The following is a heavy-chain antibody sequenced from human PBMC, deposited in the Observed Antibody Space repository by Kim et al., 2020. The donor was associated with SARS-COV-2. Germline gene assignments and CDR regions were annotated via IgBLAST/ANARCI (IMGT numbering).Heavy chain of an antibody. Sequence: ASVKVSCKASGYTFTSYAMHWVRQAPGQRLEWMGWINAGNGNTKYSQKFQGRVTITRDTSASTAYMELSSLRSEDTAVYYCASMYYDFWSGYYSSYYGMDVWGQGTTVTVSS. J-gene: IGHJ6*02. CDR2: INAGNGNT. D-gene: IGHD3-3*01. CDR1: GYTFTSYA. CDR3: ASMYYDFWSGYYSSYYGMDV. V-gene: IGHV1-3*01.